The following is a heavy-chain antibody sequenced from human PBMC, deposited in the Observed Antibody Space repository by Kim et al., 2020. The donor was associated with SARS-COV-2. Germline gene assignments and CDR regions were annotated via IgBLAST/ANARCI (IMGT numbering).Heavy chain of an antibody. CDR2: EK. CDR3: ARGGSMYFDL. J-gene: IGHJ2*01. V-gene: IGHV3-7*01. Sequence: EKYYGATVKGRLTISRDHTKTALFLQMDRLRAGDTAVYYCARGGSMYFDLWGRGTLVTVSS. D-gene: IGHD3-10*01.